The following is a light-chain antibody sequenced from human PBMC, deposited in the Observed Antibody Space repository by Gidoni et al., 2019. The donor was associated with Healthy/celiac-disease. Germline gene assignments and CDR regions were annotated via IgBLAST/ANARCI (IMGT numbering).Light chain of an antibody. CDR2: AAS. J-gene: IGKJ4*01. Sequence: DIQLTQSPSSLSASVGDRVTITCRASQSISSYLNWYQQKPGKALKLLIYAASSLQSGVPSRFSGSGSGTDFTLTISSLQPEDFATYYCQQSYSTPPTFXGXTKVEIK. CDR3: QQSYSTPPT. V-gene: IGKV1-39*01. CDR1: QSISSY.